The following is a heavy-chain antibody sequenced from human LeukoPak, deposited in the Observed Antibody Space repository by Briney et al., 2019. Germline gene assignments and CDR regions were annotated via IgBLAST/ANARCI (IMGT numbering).Heavy chain of an antibody. CDR3: ATEKDLLLDS. CDR2: FDPGDDET. CDR1: GYSLNELS. V-gene: IGHV1-24*01. D-gene: IGHD1-26*01. J-gene: IGHJ5*01. Sequence: ASVTVSYKVSGYSLNELSTHWVRQAPGQGLEWMGGFDPGDDETIYAQKFQGRVTMTEDTSTDTAYLELSSLRSEDTAVYFCATEKDLLLDSWGQGTPVTVSS.